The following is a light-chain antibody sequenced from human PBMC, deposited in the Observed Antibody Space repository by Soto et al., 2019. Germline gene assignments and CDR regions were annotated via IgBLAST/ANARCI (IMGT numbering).Light chain of an antibody. CDR3: QHYNSYSEA. Sequence: DVQLTHSPAFLSGSVGDIVTITCRASQTISSWLAWYQQKPGKAPKLLIYKASTLKSGVPSRFSGSGSGTEFTLTISSLQPDDFATYYRQHYNSYSEAFGQGTKVDIK. CDR2: KAS. V-gene: IGKV1-5*03. J-gene: IGKJ1*01. CDR1: QTISSW.